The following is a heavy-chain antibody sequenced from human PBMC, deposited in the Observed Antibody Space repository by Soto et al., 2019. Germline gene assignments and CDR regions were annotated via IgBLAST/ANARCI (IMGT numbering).Heavy chain of an antibody. CDR1: GYTFTSYG. CDR3: ARENNYYGSGYFDY. D-gene: IGHD3-10*01. V-gene: IGHV1-18*01. J-gene: IGHJ4*02. CDR2: ISAYNGNT. Sequence: ASVKVSCKASGYTFTSYGISWVRQAPGQGLEWMGWISAYNGNTNYAQKLQGRVTMTTDTSTSTAYMELRSLRSDDTAVYYCARENNYYGSGYFDYWGQGTLVNVSS.